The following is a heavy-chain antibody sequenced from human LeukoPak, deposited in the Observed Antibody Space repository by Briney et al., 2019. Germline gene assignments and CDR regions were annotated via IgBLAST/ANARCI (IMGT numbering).Heavy chain of an antibody. J-gene: IGHJ3*01. CDR3: ARGIFNAFDF. CDR2: TYYRSKWYS. V-gene: IGHV6-1*01. Sequence: SQTLSLTCAISGDSVSSNSAAWNWIRQSPSRGPEWLGRTYYRSKWYSDYGISVKSRIIINPDTSKNQFSLQLNSVTPEDTAMYFCARGIFNAFDFWGLGTMVTVSS. CDR1: GDSVSSNSAA.